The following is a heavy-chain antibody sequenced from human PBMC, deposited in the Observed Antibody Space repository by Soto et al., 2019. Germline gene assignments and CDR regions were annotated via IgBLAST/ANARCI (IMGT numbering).Heavy chain of an antibody. CDR3: ARHLGIVVVPAARIDNWFDP. D-gene: IGHD2-2*01. Sequence: SVKVSCKASGGTFSSYAISWVRQAPGQGLEWMGGIIPIFGTANYAQKFQGRVTITADESTSTAYMELSSLRSEDTAVYYCARHLGIVVVPAARIDNWFDPWGQGTLVTVSS. J-gene: IGHJ5*02. CDR2: IIPIFGTA. V-gene: IGHV1-69*13. CDR1: GGTFSSYA.